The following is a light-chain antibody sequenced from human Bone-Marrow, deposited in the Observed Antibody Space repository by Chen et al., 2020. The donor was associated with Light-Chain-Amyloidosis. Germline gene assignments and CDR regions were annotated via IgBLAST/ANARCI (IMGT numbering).Light chain of an antibody. V-gene: IGLV3-21*02. CDR1: NIGSTS. Sequence: SYVLTQPSSVSVAPGQTATLACGGNNIGSTSVHWYQQTPGQSPLLVVYDDSDRPSGIPVRLSGSNSGKTATLTISRVEAGDEADYYCQVWDRSSDRPVFGGGTKLTVL. CDR3: QVWDRSSDRPV. J-gene: IGLJ3*02. CDR2: DDS.